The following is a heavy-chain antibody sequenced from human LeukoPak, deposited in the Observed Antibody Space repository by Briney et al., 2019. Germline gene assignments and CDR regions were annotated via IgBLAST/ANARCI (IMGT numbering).Heavy chain of an antibody. V-gene: IGHV4-34*01. CDR2: INHSGST. CDR3: ARGAGWYDY. CDR1: GGSFSGYY. J-gene: IGHJ4*02. D-gene: IGHD6-19*01. Sequence: SETLSLTCAVYGGSFSGYYWSWIRQPPGKGLEWIGEINHSGSTNYNPSLKSRVTISADTSKNQFSLNVRSVTAADTAVYYCARGAGWYDYWGQGTQVTVFS.